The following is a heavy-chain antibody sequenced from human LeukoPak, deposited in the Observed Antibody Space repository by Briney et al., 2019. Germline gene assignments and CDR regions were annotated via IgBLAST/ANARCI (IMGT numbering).Heavy chain of an antibody. V-gene: IGHV4-31*03. CDR1: GGSISSGGYY. Sequence: SQTLSLTCTVSGGSISSGGYYWSWIRQHPGKGLEWIGYIYYSGSTYYNPSLKSRVTISVDTSKNQFSLKLSSVTAADTAVYYFAREGETYYYDSSGYYRALRYFDYWGQGTLVTVSS. D-gene: IGHD3-22*01. J-gene: IGHJ4*02. CDR3: AREGETYYYDSSGYYRALRYFDY. CDR2: IYYSGST.